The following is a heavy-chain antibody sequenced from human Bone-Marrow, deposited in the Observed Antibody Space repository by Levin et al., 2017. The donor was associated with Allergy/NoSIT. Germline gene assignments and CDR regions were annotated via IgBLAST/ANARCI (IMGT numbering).Heavy chain of an antibody. CDR1: GGSVSSGSYY. J-gene: IGHJ2*01. CDR2: IYYSGST. D-gene: IGHD2-21*01. CDR3: ARDRQGGIWYFDL. Sequence: SETLSLTCTVSGGSVSSGSYYWSWIRQPPGKGLEWIGYIYYSGSTNYNPSLKSRVTISVDTSKNQFSLKLSSVTAADTAVYYCARDRQGGIWYFDLWGRGTLVTVSS. V-gene: IGHV4-61*01.